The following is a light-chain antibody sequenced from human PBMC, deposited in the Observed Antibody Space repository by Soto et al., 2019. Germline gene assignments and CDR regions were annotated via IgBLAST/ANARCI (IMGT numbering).Light chain of an antibody. V-gene: IGKV3-15*01. CDR1: HNINGN. CDR2: GAS. J-gene: IGKJ4*01. CDR3: QQYQDWPPLT. Sequence: EIVMTQSPATLSVSPGERATLSCRASHNINGNLAWYQQKPGQAPRLLMLGASTRATSVPARFNGSGSGTEFTRTSSSRQSEDCVIYFCQQYQDWPPLTFGGGTKVEIK.